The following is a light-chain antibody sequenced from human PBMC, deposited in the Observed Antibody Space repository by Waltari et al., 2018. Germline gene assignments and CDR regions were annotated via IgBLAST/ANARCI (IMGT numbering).Light chain of an antibody. CDR3: QQHGTSPFT. CDR1: QSVSSSY. J-gene: IGKJ2*01. CDR2: GAS. Sequence: EIVFPQPPGPLSLSPGQRPTLPGRAIQSVSSSYLAWYQQKPGQAPRLLIYGASSRATGIPDRISGSGSGTDFTLTLSSLEPEDFAVYYCQQHGTSPFTFGQGTKVEIK. V-gene: IGKV3-20*01.